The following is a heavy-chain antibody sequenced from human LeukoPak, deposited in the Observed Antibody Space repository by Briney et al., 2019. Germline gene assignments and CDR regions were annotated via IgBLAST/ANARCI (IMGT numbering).Heavy chain of an antibody. Sequence: ASVKVSCKASGGTFSPYAISWVRQAPGQGLEWMGGIIPIFDSTHYAQKFQGRVTITADESMSTAYMERSRLRPEDTAVHYCATFTSYSPRAHSYGHHLDYWGKGTLVTVSS. CDR1: GGTFSPYA. D-gene: IGHD5-18*01. CDR3: ATFTSYSPRAHSYGHHLDY. V-gene: IGHV1-69*13. J-gene: IGHJ4*02. CDR2: IIPIFDST.